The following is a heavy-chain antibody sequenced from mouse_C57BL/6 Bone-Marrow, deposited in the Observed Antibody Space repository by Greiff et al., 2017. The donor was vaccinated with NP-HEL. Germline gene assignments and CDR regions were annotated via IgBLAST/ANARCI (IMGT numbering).Heavy chain of an antibody. J-gene: IGHJ3*01. Sequence: VQLVESGAELVKPGASVKISCKASGYEFSNYWMNWVKQRPGKGLEWIGQIYPGGGDTNYNGKFKDKATLTADKSSSTAYMQLSRLTSEDSAVYICARGAYWGQGTLVTVSA. CDR2: IYPGGGDT. CDR3: ARGAY. CDR1: GYEFSNYW. V-gene: IGHV1-80*01.